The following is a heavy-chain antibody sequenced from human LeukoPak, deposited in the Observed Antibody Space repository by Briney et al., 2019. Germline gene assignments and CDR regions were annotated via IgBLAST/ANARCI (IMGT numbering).Heavy chain of an antibody. V-gene: IGHV3-74*01. CDR3: SRGGDRSFDY. CDR1: GFTFSNYW. Sequence: GGSLRLSCAASGFTFSNYWMHWVRQAPGKGPVWVSRINNDGSSTTYAESVEGRFTVSRDNAKNTLYVQMSSLRADDTAVYYCSRGGDRSFDYWGQGTLVTVSS. J-gene: IGHJ4*02. D-gene: IGHD3-10*01. CDR2: INNDGSST.